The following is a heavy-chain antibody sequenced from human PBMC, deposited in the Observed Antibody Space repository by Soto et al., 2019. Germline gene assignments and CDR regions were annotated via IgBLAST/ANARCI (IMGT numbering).Heavy chain of an antibody. D-gene: IGHD3-3*01. CDR1: GGSFSGYY. CDR2: INHSGST. Sequence: PSETLSLTCAVYGGSFSGYYWSRIRQPPGKGLEWIGEINHSGSTNYNPSLKSRVTISVDTSKNQFSLKLSSVTAADTAVYYCARRLDDLWSGYYKGSWFDPWGQGTLVTVSS. J-gene: IGHJ5*02. V-gene: IGHV4-34*01. CDR3: ARRLDDLWSGYYKGSWFDP.